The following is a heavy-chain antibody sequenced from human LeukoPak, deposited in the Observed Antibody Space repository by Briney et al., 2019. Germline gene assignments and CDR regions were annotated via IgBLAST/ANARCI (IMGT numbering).Heavy chain of an antibody. J-gene: IGHJ4*02. Sequence: SETLSLTCAVSGSSISSDYYWGWVRQPPGKGLEWIGNIHHSRNTYYNPSLKSRVTISVDTSKNQFSLKLSSVTAADTAVYYCARSRDGYISTFDYWGQGTLVTVSS. CDR1: GSSISSDYY. CDR2: IHHSRNT. V-gene: IGHV4-38-2*01. CDR3: ARSRDGYISTFDY. D-gene: IGHD5-24*01.